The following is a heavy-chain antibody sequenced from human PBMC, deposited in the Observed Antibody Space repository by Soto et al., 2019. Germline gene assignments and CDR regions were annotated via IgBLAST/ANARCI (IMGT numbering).Heavy chain of an antibody. Sequence: ASVKVSCKASGGTFSSYTISWVRQAPGQGLEWMGRIIPILGIANYAQKFQGRVTITADKSTSTAYMELSSLRSEDTAVYYCAREAVKGGDIVVVPAAMLSGGSEYYMDVWGKGTTVTVSS. V-gene: IGHV1-69*04. D-gene: IGHD2-2*01. CDR1: GGTFSSYT. J-gene: IGHJ6*03. CDR3: AREAVKGGDIVVVPAAMLSGGSEYYMDV. CDR2: IIPILGIA.